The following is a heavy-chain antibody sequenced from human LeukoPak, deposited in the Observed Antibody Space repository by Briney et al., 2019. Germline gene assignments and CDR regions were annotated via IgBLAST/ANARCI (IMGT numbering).Heavy chain of an antibody. D-gene: IGHD3-22*01. J-gene: IGHJ4*02. CDR2: IYSGGGT. V-gene: IGHV3-53*01. CDR1: GFTVSSNY. Sequence: GGSLRLSCAASGFTVSSNYMSWVRQAPGKGLEWVSVIYSGGGTYYADSVKGRFTISRDNSKNTLYLQMNSLRAEDTAVYYCARGLTYGRSGNLFDYWGQGTLVTVSS. CDR3: ARGLTYGRSGNLFDY.